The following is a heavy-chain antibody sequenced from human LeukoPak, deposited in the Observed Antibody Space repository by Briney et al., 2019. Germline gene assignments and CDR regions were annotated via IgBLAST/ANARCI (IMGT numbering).Heavy chain of an antibody. CDR3: ASWSVGEGGYSYGFDY. J-gene: IGHJ4*02. V-gene: IGHV3-21*01. CDR1: GFTVSSNY. Sequence: PGGSLRLSCAASGFTVSSNYMSWVRQAPGKGLEWVSSINSNSSYIYYADSVRGRFTISRDNAKNSLFLQMNSLRAEDTAVYYCASWSVGEGGYSYGFDYWGQGALVTVSS. CDR2: INSNSSYI. D-gene: IGHD5-18*01.